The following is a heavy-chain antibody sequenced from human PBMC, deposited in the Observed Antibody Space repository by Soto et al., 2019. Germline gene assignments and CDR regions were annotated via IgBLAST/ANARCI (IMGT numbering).Heavy chain of an antibody. Sequence: GGSLRLSCAASGCTFTTAWINWVRQAPGKGLEWVSYISSSSSTIYYADSVKGRFTISRDNAKNSLYLQMNSLRAEDTAVYYCARDRNRLLKAFDIWGQGTMVTVSS. V-gene: IGHV3-48*01. CDR2: ISSSSSTI. J-gene: IGHJ3*02. CDR3: ARDRNRLLKAFDI. D-gene: IGHD5-18*01. CDR1: GCTFTTAW.